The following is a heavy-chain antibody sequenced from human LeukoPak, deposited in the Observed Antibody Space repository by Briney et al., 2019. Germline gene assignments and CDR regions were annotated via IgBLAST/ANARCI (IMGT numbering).Heavy chain of an antibody. D-gene: IGHD5-12*01. J-gene: IGHJ4*02. CDR2: IYPSDSDT. Sequence: GESLKISCKATGYSFSNYWIGWVRQMPGKRLEWMGIIYPSDSDTRYSPSFQGQVTISADKSISTAYLQWSSLKASDTAMYYCARPSNSGYDFWGQGALVTVSS. V-gene: IGHV5-51*01. CDR1: GYSFSNYW. CDR3: ARPSNSGYDF.